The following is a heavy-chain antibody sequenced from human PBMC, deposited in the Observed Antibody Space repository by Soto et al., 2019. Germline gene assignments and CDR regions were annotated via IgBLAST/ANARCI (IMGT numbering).Heavy chain of an antibody. CDR1: GYTFTGYY. D-gene: IGHD5-18*01. CDR3: ARDGSRGYSYGYFGY. CDR2: INPNSGGT. Sequence: SVKVSCKSSGYTFTGYYMHWVRQAPGQGLEWMGWINPNSGGTNYAQKFQGWVTMTRDTSISTAYMELSRLRSDDTAVYYCARDGSRGYSYGYFGYWGQGTLVTVSS. V-gene: IGHV1-2*04. J-gene: IGHJ4*02.